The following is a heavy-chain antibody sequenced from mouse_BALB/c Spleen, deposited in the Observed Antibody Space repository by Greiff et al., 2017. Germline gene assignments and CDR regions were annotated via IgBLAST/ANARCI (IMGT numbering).Heavy chain of an antibody. Sequence: QVHVKQSGAELAKPGASVKMSCKASGYTFTSYWMHWVKQRPGQGLEWIGYINPSTGYTEYNQKFKDKATLTADKSSSTAYMQLSSLTSEDSAVYYCARYYDYSLFAYWGQGTLVTVSA. CDR3: ARYYDYSLFAY. CDR1: GYTFTSYW. V-gene: IGHV1-7*01. J-gene: IGHJ3*01. CDR2: INPSTGYT. D-gene: IGHD2-4*01.